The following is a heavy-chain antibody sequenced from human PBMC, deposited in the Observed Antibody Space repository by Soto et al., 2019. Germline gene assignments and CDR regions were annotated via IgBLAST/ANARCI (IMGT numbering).Heavy chain of an antibody. CDR1: RFTFSSYA. Sequence: GGSLRLSCAGSRFTFSSYAMHWVRQAPGKGLEWVSVISPDGSDTFYAESVKGRFTISRDNSKNTMYVQMNSLRPEDTAIYYCARDGGSHGNHYSASDLWGQGTMVTVSS. V-gene: IGHV3-30*04. D-gene: IGHD1-26*01. J-gene: IGHJ3*01. CDR3: ARDGGSHGNHYSASDL. CDR2: ISPDGSDT.